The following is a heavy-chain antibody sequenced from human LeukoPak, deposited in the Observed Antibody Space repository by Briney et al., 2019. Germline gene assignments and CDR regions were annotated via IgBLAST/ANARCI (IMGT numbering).Heavy chain of an antibody. D-gene: IGHD3-3*01. CDR2: IYHSGST. V-gene: IGHV4-38-2*01. CDR3: ARWDSGEWFHDAFDI. J-gene: IGHJ3*02. CDR1: GYSISSGYY. Sequence: SGTLSLTCAVSGYSISSGYYWGWIRQPPGKGLEWIGSIYHSGSTYYNPSLKSRVTISVDTSKNQLYLKLRSVTAADTAVYYCARWDSGEWFHDAFDIWGQGTRVTVSS.